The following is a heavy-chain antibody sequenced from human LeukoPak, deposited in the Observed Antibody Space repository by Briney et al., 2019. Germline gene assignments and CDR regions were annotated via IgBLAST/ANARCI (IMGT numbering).Heavy chain of an antibody. CDR3: AKASVVVPPFFDY. CDR1: GFTFDDYA. J-gene: IGHJ4*02. D-gene: IGHD2-2*01. Sequence: GRSLRLSCAASGFTFDDYAMHWVRQAPGKGLEWVSGISWNSGSIGYADSVKGRFTISRDNAKNSLYLQMNSLRAEDTALYYCAKASVVVPPFFDYWGQGTLDTVSS. CDR2: ISWNSGSI. V-gene: IGHV3-9*01.